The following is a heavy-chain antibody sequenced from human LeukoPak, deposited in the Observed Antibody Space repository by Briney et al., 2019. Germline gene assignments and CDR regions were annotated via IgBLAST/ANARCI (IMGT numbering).Heavy chain of an antibody. D-gene: IGHD3-10*01. CDR2: IRYDGSNK. CDR1: GFTFSSYE. V-gene: IGHV3-30*02. CDR3: AKGPGSGRPSLRPYYYYMDV. Sequence: GGSLRLSCAASGFTFSSYEVNWVRQAPGKGLEWVAFIRYDGSNKYYADSVKGRFTISRDNSKNTLYLQMNSLRAEDTAVYYCAKGPGSGRPSLRPYYYYMDVWGKGTTVTISS. J-gene: IGHJ6*03.